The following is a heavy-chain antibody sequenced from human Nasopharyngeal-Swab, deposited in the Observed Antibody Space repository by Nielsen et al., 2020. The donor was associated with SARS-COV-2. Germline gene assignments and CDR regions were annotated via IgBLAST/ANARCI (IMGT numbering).Heavy chain of an antibody. Sequence: GGALRLSCAASGFTFRNSVMDWVRQAPGKGLEWVAVISYDGSNEYYGDSVKGRFTISRDNSKNTLYLQMNSLRVDDTAVYYCAKDVHADYGGIDYWGQGILVTVSS. CDR3: AKDVHADYGGIDY. CDR1: GFTFRNSV. CDR2: ISYDGSNE. V-gene: IGHV3-30*18. D-gene: IGHD4/OR15-4a*01. J-gene: IGHJ4*02.